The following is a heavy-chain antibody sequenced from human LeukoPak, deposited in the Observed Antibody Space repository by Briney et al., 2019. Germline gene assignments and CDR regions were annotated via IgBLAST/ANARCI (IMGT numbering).Heavy chain of an antibody. CDR2: IYYSGST. CDR1: GGSISSYY. J-gene: IGHJ3*02. CDR3: ARQERYYYDSSGYGDDAFDI. Sequence: SETLSLTCTVSGGSISSYYWSWIRQPPGKGLEWIGYIYYSGSTNYNPSLKSRVTISVDTSKNQFSLKLSSVTAADTAVYYCARQERYYYDSSGYGDDAFDIWGQGTMVTVSS. D-gene: IGHD3-22*01. V-gene: IGHV4-59*08.